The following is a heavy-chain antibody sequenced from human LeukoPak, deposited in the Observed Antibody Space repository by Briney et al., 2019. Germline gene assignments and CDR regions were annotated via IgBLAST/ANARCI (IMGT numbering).Heavy chain of an antibody. Sequence: GASVKVSCKASGGTFSSYAISWVRQAPGQGLEWMGGIIPIFGTANYAQKFQGRVTITADESTSTAYMELSSLRPEDTAVYYCAREIGSPKGYWGQGTLVTVSS. J-gene: IGHJ4*02. CDR2: IIPIFGTA. V-gene: IGHV1-69*13. CDR1: GGTFSSYA. D-gene: IGHD2-15*01. CDR3: AREIGSPKGY.